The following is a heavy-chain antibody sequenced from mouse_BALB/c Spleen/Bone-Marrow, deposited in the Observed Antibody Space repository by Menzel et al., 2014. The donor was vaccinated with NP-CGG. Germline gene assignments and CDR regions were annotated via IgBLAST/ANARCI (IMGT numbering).Heavy chain of an antibody. V-gene: IGHV1-39*01. D-gene: IGHD2-3*01. CDR1: GYSFTDYI. J-gene: IGHJ4*01. CDR2: INPYYDST. CDR3: ARVAYDGYAMDS. Sequence: ESGPELVKPGASVKISCKASGYSFTDYIILWVKQSHGMSLEWIGNINPYYDSTSYNLKFKGKATLTVDKSSTAAYMHLNSLTSEDSAVYYCARVAYDGYAMDSWGQGTSVTVSS.